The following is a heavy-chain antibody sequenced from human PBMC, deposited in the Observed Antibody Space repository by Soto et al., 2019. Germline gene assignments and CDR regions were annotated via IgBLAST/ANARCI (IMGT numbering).Heavy chain of an antibody. Sequence: QVQLVESGGGLVKPGGSLRLSCAASGFTFSDHYMTWIRQAPGKGPEWLSYISGGGGIISYADSVKGRFIISRDNAKRALDLQMNSLTVEDTAVYYCSRDPPLADSWGQGTLVTVSS. CDR2: ISGGGGII. D-gene: IGHD6-25*01. J-gene: IGHJ5*02. CDR1: GFTFSDHY. CDR3: SRDPPLADS. V-gene: IGHV3-11*01.